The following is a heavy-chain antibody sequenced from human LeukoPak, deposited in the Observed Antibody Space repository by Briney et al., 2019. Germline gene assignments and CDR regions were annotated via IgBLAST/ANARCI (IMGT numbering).Heavy chain of an antibody. D-gene: IGHD3-3*01. CDR2: ISTRSDYI. CDR3: ARYVYGVVTSFDY. V-gene: IGHV3-21*01. J-gene: IGHJ4*02. Sequence: GGSLRLSCAASQFTFSDYTMNWVRRAPGKGLEWVSSISTRSDYICYAESVKGRFTISRDNAKNSLYLQMNSLRAEDTAVYYCARYVYGVVTSFDYWGREPWSPSPQ. CDR1: QFTFSDYT.